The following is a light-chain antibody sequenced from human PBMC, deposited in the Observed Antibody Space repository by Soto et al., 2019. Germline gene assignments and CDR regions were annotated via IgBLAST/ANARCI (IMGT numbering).Light chain of an antibody. V-gene: IGKV1-5*01. Sequence: DIQLTQSPSTLSASVGDRVTITCRASQTISTFLAWYQQKPGKAPHLLIYGASSLQSGVPSRFSGSGSGTEFTLPISSLQPDDLGTYYCQQYIGLWTFGQGTKVDLK. J-gene: IGKJ1*01. CDR1: QTISTF. CDR3: QQYIGLWT. CDR2: GAS.